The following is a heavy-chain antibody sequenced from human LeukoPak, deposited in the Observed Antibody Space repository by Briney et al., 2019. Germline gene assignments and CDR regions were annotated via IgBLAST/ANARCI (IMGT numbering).Heavy chain of an antibody. D-gene: IGHD2-15*01. Sequence: SETLSLTRTVSGGSISSYYWSWIRQPAGKGLEWIGRIYTSGSTNHNPSLKSRVTMSVDTSKNQFSLKLSSVTAAGTAVYYCARTLGYCSGGSCYWYFDLWGRGTLVTVSS. CDR1: GGSISSYY. J-gene: IGHJ2*01. CDR2: IYTSGST. V-gene: IGHV4-4*07. CDR3: ARTLGYCSGGSCYWYFDL.